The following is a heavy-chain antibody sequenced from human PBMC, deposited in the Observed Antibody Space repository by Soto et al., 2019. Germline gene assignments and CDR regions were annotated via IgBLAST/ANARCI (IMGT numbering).Heavy chain of an antibody. CDR2: IYYSGST. Sequence: SETLSLTCTVSGGSISSSSYYWGWIRQPPGKGLEWIGSIYYSGSTYYNPSLKSRVTISVDTSKNQFSLKLSSVTAADTAVYYCARAISNYYDSSGEQMGFDYWGQRTLVTVSS. CDR3: ARAISNYYDSSGEQMGFDY. J-gene: IGHJ4*02. V-gene: IGHV4-39*01. D-gene: IGHD3-22*01. CDR1: GGSISSSSYY.